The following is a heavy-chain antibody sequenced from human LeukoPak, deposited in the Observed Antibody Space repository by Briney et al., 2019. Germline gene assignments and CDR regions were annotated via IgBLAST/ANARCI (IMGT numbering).Heavy chain of an antibody. D-gene: IGHD3-3*01. CDR2: IYYSGST. CDR3: ARVRATLFGVAMDYMDI. CDR1: GGSISSYY. J-gene: IGHJ6*03. Sequence: PSGALSLTCTVSGGSISSYYWSWIRQPPGKGLEWIGYIYYSGSTNYNPSLKSRVTISVDTSKNQLSLKLSSVTAADTAVYYCARVRATLFGVAMDYMDIWGKGTTVTVSS. V-gene: IGHV4-59*08.